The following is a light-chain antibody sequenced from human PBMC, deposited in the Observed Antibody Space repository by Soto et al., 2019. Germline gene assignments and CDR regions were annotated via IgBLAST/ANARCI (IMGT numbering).Light chain of an antibody. J-gene: IGKJ4*01. Sequence: EIVVTQSPGTLSLSPGERATLSCRASQTVSSSYLAWYQQKPGQAPRLLIYGASSRATGIPDRFSGSGSGTDFTLTISRLEPEDFAVYYCQQYASSLLTFGGGTKVDSK. V-gene: IGKV3-20*01. CDR1: QTVSSSY. CDR3: QQYASSLLT. CDR2: GAS.